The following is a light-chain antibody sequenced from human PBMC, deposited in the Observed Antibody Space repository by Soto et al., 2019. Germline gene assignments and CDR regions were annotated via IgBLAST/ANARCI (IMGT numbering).Light chain of an antibody. J-gene: IGLJ1*01. V-gene: IGLV2-14*01. Sequence: QSALTQPASLSASPGQSITISCTGSSSDVGGHEYVSWFQQKPGKAPKIVISEVTNRPSGVSTRFSGSKSGDTASLTISGLQPEDEAVYYCSSYTRTSAHYVFGGGTKLTVL. CDR2: EVT. CDR1: SSDVGGHEY. CDR3: SSYTRTSAHYV.